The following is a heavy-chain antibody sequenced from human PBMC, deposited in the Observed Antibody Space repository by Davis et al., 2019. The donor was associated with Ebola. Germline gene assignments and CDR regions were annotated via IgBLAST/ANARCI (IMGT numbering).Heavy chain of an antibody. CDR2: INPSGGST. CDR1: GYTFTSYY. J-gene: IGHJ5*02. D-gene: IGHD3-16*02. Sequence: AASVKVSCKASGYTFTSYYMHWVRQAPGQGLEWMGIINPSGGSTSYAQKFQGRVTISVDTSKNQFSLKLSSVTAADTAVYYCARGMITFGGVIAPFDPWGQGTLVTVSS. CDR3: ARGMITFGGVIAPFDP. V-gene: IGHV1-46*01.